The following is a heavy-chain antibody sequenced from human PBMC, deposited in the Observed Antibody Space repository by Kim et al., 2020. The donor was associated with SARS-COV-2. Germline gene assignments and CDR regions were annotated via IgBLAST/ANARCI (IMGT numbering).Heavy chain of an antibody. J-gene: IGHJ4*02. CDR3: AKASHSSGWYYFDY. CDR1: GFTFTSYG. Sequence: GGSLRLSCAASGFTFTSYGMSWVRQAPGKGLEWVSGISGSGGITYYADSVKGRFTISRDNSKNTLYLQMKSPRAEDTAVYYCAKASHSSGWYYFDYWGQGTLVTISS. D-gene: IGHD6-19*01. CDR2: ISGSGGIT. V-gene: IGHV3-23*01.